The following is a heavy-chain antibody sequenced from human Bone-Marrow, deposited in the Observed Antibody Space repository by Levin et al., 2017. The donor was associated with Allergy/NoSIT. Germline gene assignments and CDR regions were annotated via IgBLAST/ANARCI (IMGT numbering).Heavy chain of an antibody. CDR2: IYHSGST. V-gene: IGHV4-38-2*02. CDR1: GSSISSGYF. Sequence: KSGGSLRLSCTVSGSSISSGYFWGWVRQSPGKGLEWIASIYHSGSTYNNPTLQSRVDISLDTSNNQISLKLRSVRASDTAVYYCVKGVYRDGWSAAMDVWGQGTTVTVSS. D-gene: IGHD5-24*01. CDR3: VKGVYRDGWSAAMDV. J-gene: IGHJ6*02.